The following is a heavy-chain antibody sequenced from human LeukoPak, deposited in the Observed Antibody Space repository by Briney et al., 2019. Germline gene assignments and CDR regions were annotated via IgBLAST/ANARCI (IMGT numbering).Heavy chain of an antibody. CDR3: VKERGPFDAFDI. J-gene: IGHJ3*02. CDR2: IWSDGNNK. CDR1: GFTFSTYG. V-gene: IGHV3-33*06. Sequence: GGSLRLSCAATGFTFSTYGMHWVRQAPGKGQEWVAVIWSDGNNKFYADSVKGRFTFSRDNSRNTLSLQMNSLRAEDTAVYYCVKERGPFDAFDIWGQGTMVTVSS.